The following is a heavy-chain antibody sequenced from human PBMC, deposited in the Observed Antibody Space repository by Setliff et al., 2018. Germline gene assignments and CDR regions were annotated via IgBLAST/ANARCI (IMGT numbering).Heavy chain of an antibody. D-gene: IGHD3-10*01. J-gene: IGHJ4*02. V-gene: IGHV3-23*03. CDR1: GFTFSNYA. Sequence: HPGESLKISCAASGFTFSNYAMNWVRQAPGKGLEWVSVIYSDGSSTYYGDSVKGRFTISRDNSQNTLYLQMNSLRAEDTAVYYCAKDRPQGVNGRSLDYWGRGALVTVSS. CDR2: IYSDGSST. CDR3: AKDRPQGVNGRSLDY.